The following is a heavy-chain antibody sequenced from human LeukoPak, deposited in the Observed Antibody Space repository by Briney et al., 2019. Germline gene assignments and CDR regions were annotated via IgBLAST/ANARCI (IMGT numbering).Heavy chain of an antibody. CDR3: ARPEQGGWSPPYFDY. D-gene: IGHD1-14*01. Sequence: GRSLRLSCAASGFTFSSYAMHWVRQALGKGLEWVAVISYDGSNKYYADSVKGRFTISRDNSKNTLYLQMNSLRAEDTAVYYCARPEQGGWSPPYFDYWGQGTLVTVSS. J-gene: IGHJ4*02. CDR2: ISYDGSNK. V-gene: IGHV3-30-3*01. CDR1: GFTFSSYA.